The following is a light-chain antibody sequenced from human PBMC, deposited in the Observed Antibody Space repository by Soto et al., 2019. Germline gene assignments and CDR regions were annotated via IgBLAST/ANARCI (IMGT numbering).Light chain of an antibody. CDR1: SFNIGSNY. CDR2: RND. CDR3: SAWVDSLSGYV. Sequence: QSVLTQAPSASWTPGQRVTISCSGSSFNIGSNYVYWYQQLPGTAPKLVIFRNDQRPSGIPERISGSKSGTSASLAISGLRSEDEADYYCSAWVDSLSGYVCGTGTKLTVL. V-gene: IGLV1-47*01. J-gene: IGLJ1*01.